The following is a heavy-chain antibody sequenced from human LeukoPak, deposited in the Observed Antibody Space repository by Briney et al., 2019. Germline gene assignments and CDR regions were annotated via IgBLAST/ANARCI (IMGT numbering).Heavy chain of an antibody. J-gene: IGHJ2*01. CDR1: GGSISSYC. V-gene: IGHV4-59*01. CDR3: ASADYGGNTWYFDL. CDR2: IYYNGST. D-gene: IGHD4-23*01. Sequence: PSETLSLTCTVSGGSISSYCWSWIRQPPGKGLERIGFIYYNGSTNYNPSLESRVIISLNTSKNQFSLKLSSVTAADTAVYYCASADYGGNTWYFDLWGRGTLVTVSS.